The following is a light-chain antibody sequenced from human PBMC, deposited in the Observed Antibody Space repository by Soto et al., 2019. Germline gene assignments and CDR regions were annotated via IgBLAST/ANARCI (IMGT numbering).Light chain of an antibody. CDR3: MQSTQLPPT. CDR1: QSLLHITGETF. CDR2: EVS. V-gene: IGKV2D-29*02. J-gene: IGKJ5*01. Sequence: DVVMTQTPLSLSVAPGQPASISRKSSQSLLHITGETFLFWYLQKPGQSPQLLIYEVSTRVSGVPDRFSGSGSGTDFTLEISRVETDDVVIYYCMQSTQLPPTFGQGTRL.